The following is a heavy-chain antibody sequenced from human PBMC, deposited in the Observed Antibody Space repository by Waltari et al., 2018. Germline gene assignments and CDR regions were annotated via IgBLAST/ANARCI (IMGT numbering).Heavy chain of an antibody. Sequence: QVQLVQSGAEVKKPGSSVMVSCKVSGDTLTKYAIPWVXXXXXTRLDRWRQAPGQGLEWVGRIIPILATVNFAQKFQDRVTITAATSTSTAYMEVSSLRSDDTAMYYCAVTLSAAPFYGLDVWGQGTTVTVFS. CDR2: IIPILATV. CDR1: GDTLTKYA. J-gene: IGHJ6*02. V-gene: IGHV1-69*08. CDR3: AVTLSAAPFYGLDV. D-gene: IGHD6-13*01.